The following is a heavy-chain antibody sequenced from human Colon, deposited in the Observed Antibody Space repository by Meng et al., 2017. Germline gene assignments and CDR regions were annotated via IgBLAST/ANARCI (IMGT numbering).Heavy chain of an antibody. CDR2: VYHRGDT. CDR3: GRDQGRQLINH. CDR1: VDSISSDIW. Sequence: QWRRQAVGPGRVKPSGTLSPPCTVSVDSISSDIWWSWVRQPPGKGLEWIGEVYHRGDTNYNPSLKSRVVISVDRSKNQFSLNLSSVTAADTAVYYCGRDQGRQLINHWGQGTLVTVSS. J-gene: IGHJ4*02. V-gene: IGHV4-4*02. D-gene: IGHD1-1*01.